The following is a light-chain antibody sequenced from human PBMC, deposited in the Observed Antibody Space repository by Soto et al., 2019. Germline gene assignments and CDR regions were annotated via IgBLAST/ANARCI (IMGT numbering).Light chain of an antibody. Sequence: DVHMTQSPSSMSASVGARVTLPXQATQDIHLYFNWYQQQPGXAPKXXXVYXSNLEIGGPSRLSGSGSATHFTFTISSLQTEDVGTYYCQQYEILPRTFGRGTRLEIK. CDR1: QDIHLY. CDR3: QQYEILPRT. CDR2: YXS. V-gene: IGKV1-33*01. J-gene: IGKJ5*01.